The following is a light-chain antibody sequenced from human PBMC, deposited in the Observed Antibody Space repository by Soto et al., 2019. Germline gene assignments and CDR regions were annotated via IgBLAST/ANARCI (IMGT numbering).Light chain of an antibody. Sequence: DVVMTQSPLSLPVTPGEPASIACRSSQSRLHSNGYNYLDWYLQKPGQSPQLLIYLGSNRASRVPDRFSGSESGTEFTLKISRVEAEDVGVYYCMKALQTPMYTFGQGPKLEIK. V-gene: IGKV2-28*01. CDR2: LGS. CDR3: MKALQTPMYT. CDR1: QSRLHSNGYNY. J-gene: IGKJ2*01.